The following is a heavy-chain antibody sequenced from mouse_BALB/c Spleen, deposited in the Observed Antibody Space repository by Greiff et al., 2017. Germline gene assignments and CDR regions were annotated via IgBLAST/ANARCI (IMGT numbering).Heavy chain of an antibody. CDR1: GFTFSSFG. V-gene: IGHV5-17*02. J-gene: IGHJ3*01. CDR2: ISSGSSTI. D-gene: IGHD2-1*01. CDR3: ARGGNYAFAY. Sequence: EVQVVESGGGLVQPGGSRKLSCAASGFTFSSFGMHWVRQAPEKGLEWVAYISSGSSTIYYADTVKGRFTISRDNPKNTLFLQMTSLRSEDTAMYYCARGGNYAFAYWGQGTLVTVSA.